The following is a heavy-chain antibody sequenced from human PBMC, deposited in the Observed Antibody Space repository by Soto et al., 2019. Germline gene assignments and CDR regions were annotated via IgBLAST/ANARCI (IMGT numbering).Heavy chain of an antibody. J-gene: IGHJ6*02. V-gene: IGHV3-48*04. CDR1: GFTFSSYS. CDR2: VSRSGLTI. Sequence: GGSLRLSCAASGFTFSSYSMAWVRQAPGKGLEWVSGVSRSGLTIDNADSVKGRFTISRDNAKNSLYLQMNSLRAEDTAVYYCARFYYDSSGYLPSPYYYYYGMDVWGQGTTVTVSS. D-gene: IGHD3-22*01. CDR3: ARFYYDSSGYLPSPYYYYYGMDV.